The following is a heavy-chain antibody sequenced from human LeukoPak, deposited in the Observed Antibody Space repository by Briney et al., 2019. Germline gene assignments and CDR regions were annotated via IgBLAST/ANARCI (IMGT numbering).Heavy chain of an antibody. CDR2: IIPIFGTT. J-gene: IGHJ4*02. CDR3: ATGIAVAGTVAPVVDY. V-gene: IGHV1-69*06. D-gene: IGHD6-19*01. CDR1: GGTFSSYA. Sequence: LWASVKVSCKASGGTFSSYAISWVRQAPGQGLEWMGGIIPIFGTTNYAQKFRDRVTITADKSTSTAYMELSSLRSEDTAVYYCATGIAVAGTVAPVVDYWGQGTLVTVSS.